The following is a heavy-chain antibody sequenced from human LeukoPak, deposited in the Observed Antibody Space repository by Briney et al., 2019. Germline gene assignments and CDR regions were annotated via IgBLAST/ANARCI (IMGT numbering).Heavy chain of an antibody. Sequence: ASVKVSCKASGYTFTGYYMHWVRQAPGQGLEWMGWINPTSGGTNYAQKFQGRVTMTRDTSISTAYMELSRLRSDDTAVYYCARSFPATPYYYYGMDVWGQGTTVTVSS. V-gene: IGHV1-2*02. D-gene: IGHD2-15*01. CDR1: GYTFTGYY. CDR3: ARSFPATPYYYYGMDV. CDR2: INPTSGGT. J-gene: IGHJ6*02.